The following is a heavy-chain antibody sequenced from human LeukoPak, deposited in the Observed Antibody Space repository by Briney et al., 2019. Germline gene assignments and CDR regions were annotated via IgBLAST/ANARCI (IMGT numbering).Heavy chain of an antibody. J-gene: IGHJ5*02. CDR3: ARSEWDCSGGSCYSWFDP. CDR2: INPNSGGT. V-gene: IGHV1-2*02. Sequence: GASVKVSCKASGYTFTGYYMHWVRQAPGQGLEWMGWINPNSGGTNYAQKFQGRVTMTRDTSISTAYMELSRLRSDDTAVYYCARSEWDCSGGSCYSWFDPWGQGTLVTVSS. D-gene: IGHD2-15*01. CDR1: GYTFTGYY.